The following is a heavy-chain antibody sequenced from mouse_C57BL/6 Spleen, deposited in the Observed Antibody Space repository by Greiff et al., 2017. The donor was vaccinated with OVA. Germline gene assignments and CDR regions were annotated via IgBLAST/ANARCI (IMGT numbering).Heavy chain of an antibody. Sequence: VKLVESGPGLVQPSQSLSITCTVSGFSLTSYGVHWVRQSPGKGLEWLGVIWSGGSTDYNAAFISRLSISKDKSKSQVFFKMNSLQAYDTAIYYCARWDGYYYYWGQGTTLTVSS. CDR3: ARWDGYYYY. CDR1: GFSLTSYG. D-gene: IGHD2-3*01. J-gene: IGHJ2*01. CDR2: IWSGGST. V-gene: IGHV2-2*01.